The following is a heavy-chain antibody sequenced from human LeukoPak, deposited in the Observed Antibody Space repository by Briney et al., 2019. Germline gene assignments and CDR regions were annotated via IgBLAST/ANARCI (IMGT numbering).Heavy chain of an antibody. CDR2: IYYSGST. CDR3: AREHYYGSGIDY. Sequence: SETLPLTCTVSGGSTSSYHWNWIRQPPGKGLEWIGYIYYSGSTNYNPSLKSRVTISVDTSKNQFSLKLSSVTAADTAVYYCAREHYYGSGIDYWGQGTLVTVSS. V-gene: IGHV4-59*01. CDR1: GGSTSSYH. D-gene: IGHD3-10*01. J-gene: IGHJ4*02.